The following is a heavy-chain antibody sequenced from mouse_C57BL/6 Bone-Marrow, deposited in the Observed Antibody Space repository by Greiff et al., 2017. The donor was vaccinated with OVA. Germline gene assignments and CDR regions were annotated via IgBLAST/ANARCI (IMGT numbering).Heavy chain of an antibody. CDR3: TTSGYGMDY. J-gene: IGHJ4*01. CDR1: GFNIKDDY. D-gene: IGHD3-1*01. V-gene: IGHV14-4*01. CDR2: IDPENGDT. Sequence: VQLQQSGAELVRPGASVKLSCTASGFNIKDDYMHWVKQRPEQGLEWIGWIDPENGDTEYASKFQGKATITADTSSNTAYLQLSSLTSEDTAVYYCTTSGYGMDYWGQGTSVTVSS.